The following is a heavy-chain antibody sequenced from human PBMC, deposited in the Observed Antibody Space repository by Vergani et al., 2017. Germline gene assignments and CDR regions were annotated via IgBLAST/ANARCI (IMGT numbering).Heavy chain of an antibody. V-gene: IGHV4-4*07. Sequence: QVQLQESGPGLVKPSETLSLTCTVSGGSISGNFWSWIRQPAGKGLEYIGRMYTSGSTTYNPSLKSRVTMSLDTSKNQFSLQLSSVTAADTAGYYCARASHCINCYSEGPNGPGYYYMDVWGKGTTVTVSS. CDR1: GGSISGNF. J-gene: IGHJ6*03. CDR2: MYTSGST. D-gene: IGHD2-21*01. CDR3: ARASHCINCYSEGPNGPGYYYMDV.